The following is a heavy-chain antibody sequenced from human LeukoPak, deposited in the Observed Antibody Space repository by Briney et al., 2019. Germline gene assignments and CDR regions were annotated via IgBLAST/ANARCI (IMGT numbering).Heavy chain of an antibody. CDR2: IIHILGIA. D-gene: IGHD6-19*01. CDR1: GGTFSSYA. CDR3: ASVLSGIAVAGSFDP. Sequence: SVKVSCKASGGTFSSYAISWVRQAPGQGLEWMGRIIHILGIANYAQKFQGRVTITADKSTSTAYMELSSLRSEDTAVYYCASVLSGIAVAGSFDPWGQGTLVTVSS. J-gene: IGHJ5*02. V-gene: IGHV1-69*04.